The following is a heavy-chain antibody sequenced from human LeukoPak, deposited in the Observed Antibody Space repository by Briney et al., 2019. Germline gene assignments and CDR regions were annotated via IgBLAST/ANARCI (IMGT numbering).Heavy chain of an antibody. D-gene: IGHD3-3*01. CDR1: GYSISSGYY. V-gene: IGHV4-38-2*02. CDR3: ARDRTDEFWGGFLEY. CDR2: IYRTGST. Sequence: SETLSLTCTVSGYSISSGYYWGWIRQPPGKGLEWIGSIYRTGSTYYNPSLKSRVTISVDTSKSQISLKLNSVGAADTAVYYCARDRTDEFWGGFLEYWGQGALVTVSS. J-gene: IGHJ4*02.